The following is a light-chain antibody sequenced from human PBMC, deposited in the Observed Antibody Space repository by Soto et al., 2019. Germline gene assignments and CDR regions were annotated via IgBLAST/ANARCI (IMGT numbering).Light chain of an antibody. CDR2: LEGSGSY. CDR3: ETWDSNTYV. Sequence: QPVLTQSSSASASLGYSVSLTCTLCSGHSSYIIAWHQQQPGKAPRYLMKLEGSGSYNKGSGVPDRFSGSSSGADRYLTISNLQFEAEADYYCETWDSNTYVFGTGTKLTV. V-gene: IGLV4-60*02. CDR1: SGHSSYI. J-gene: IGLJ1*01.